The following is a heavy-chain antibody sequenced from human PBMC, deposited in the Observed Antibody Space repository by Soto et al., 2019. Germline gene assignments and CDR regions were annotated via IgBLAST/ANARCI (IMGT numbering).Heavy chain of an antibody. CDR3: ARVRSRLRNWFAP. D-gene: IGHD1-26*01. CDR1: GYTLTSYA. J-gene: IGHJ5*02. V-gene: IGHV1-3*01. CDR2: INAGNGNT. Sequence: ASVKVSCKASGYTLTSYAMHWVRQAPGQRLEWMGWINAGNGNTKYSQKFQGRVTITSDTSASTAYMELSSLRSEDTAVYYCARVRSRLRNWFAPWGQGTLVTVSS.